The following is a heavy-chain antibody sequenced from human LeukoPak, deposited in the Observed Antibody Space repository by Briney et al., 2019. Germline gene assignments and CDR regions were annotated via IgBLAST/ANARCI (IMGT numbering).Heavy chain of an antibody. V-gene: IGHV3-48*01. CDR2: INSRSTTI. J-gene: IGHJ4*02. Sequence: PGGSLRLSCAASGFVFSDESMNWVRQAPGKGLEWISYINSRSTTIYYADSVKGRFTSSRDNAKNSLYLQMNSLRAEDTAVYYCARVRGSYPYYFDYWGQGTLVTVSS. D-gene: IGHD1-26*01. CDR1: GFVFSDES. CDR3: ARVRGSYPYYFDY.